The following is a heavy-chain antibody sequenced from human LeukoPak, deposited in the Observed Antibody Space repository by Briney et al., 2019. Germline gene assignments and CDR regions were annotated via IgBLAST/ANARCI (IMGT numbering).Heavy chain of an antibody. CDR2: ISPDGSTT. D-gene: IGHD1-26*01. J-gene: IGHJ4*02. Sequence: GGSLRLSCAGSGFXFSNYWMHWVRQVPGKGQVWVSRISPDGSTTLYADSVKGRFTISRDNAKNTLYLQMNTLRAEDTAVYYCARSGSQRQFDYWGQGTLVTVSS. V-gene: IGHV3-74*01. CDR3: ARSGSQRQFDY. CDR1: GFXFSNYW.